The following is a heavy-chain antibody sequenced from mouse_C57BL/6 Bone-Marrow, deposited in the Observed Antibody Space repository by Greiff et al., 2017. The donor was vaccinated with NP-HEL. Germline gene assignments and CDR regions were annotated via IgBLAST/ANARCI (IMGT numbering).Heavy chain of an antibody. J-gene: IGHJ3*01. CDR1: GYTFTSYW. Sequence: VQLQQPGAELVKPGASVKMSCKASGYTFTSYWITWVKQRPGQGLEWIGDIYPGSGSTNYNEKFKGKAILTVDTSSSTADMQRGSLTSENSAVYYCAGASYYGYEGAVSPWFAYWGQGTLVTVSA. CDR3: AGASYYGYEGAVSPWFAY. D-gene: IGHD2-2*01. CDR2: IYPGSGST. V-gene: IGHV1-55*01.